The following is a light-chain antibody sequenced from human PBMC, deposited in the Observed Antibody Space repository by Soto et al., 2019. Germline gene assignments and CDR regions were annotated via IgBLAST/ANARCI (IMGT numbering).Light chain of an antibody. CDR1: QSVSRY. CDR2: DAS. J-gene: IGKJ5*01. CDR3: QQRSNWIT. Sequence: EIVLTQSPGKLSLSPCNRATLSCRASQSVSRYLAWYQQKPGQAPRPLIYDASYRATGIPARFSGSGSGTDFTLTISSLEPEDFAVYYCQQRSNWITFGQGTRLEIK. V-gene: IGKV3-11*01.